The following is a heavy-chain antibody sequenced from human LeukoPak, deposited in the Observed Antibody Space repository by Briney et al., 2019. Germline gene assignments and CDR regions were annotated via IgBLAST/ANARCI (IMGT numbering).Heavy chain of an antibody. CDR3: ARLGSTSCYCGRYFDY. J-gene: IGHJ4*02. CDR1: GYSISSGYY. CDR2: IYHSGST. D-gene: IGHD2-2*01. V-gene: IGHV4-38-2*01. Sequence: SGTLSLTCAVSGYSISSGYYWGWIRQPPGKGLEWIGSIYHSGSTYYNPSLKSRVTISVDTSKNQFSLKLSSVTAADTAVYYCARLGSTSCYCGRYFDYWGQGTLVTVSS.